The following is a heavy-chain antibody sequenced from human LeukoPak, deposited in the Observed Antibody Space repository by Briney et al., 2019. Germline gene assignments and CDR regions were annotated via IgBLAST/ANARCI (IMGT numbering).Heavy chain of an antibody. J-gene: IGHJ6*02. Sequence: GGSLRLSCAASGFTFSSYTMSWVRQAPGKGLEWVSAISGSGGSTYYADSVKGRFTISRDNSKNTLYLQMNSLRAEDTAVYYCAKELGYCSGGSCYYYYGMDVWGQGTTVTVSS. CDR3: AKELGYCSGGSCYYYYGMDV. CDR1: GFTFSSYT. CDR2: ISGSGGST. D-gene: IGHD2-15*01. V-gene: IGHV3-23*01.